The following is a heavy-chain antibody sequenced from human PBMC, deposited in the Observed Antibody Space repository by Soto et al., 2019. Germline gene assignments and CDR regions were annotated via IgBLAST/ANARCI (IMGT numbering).Heavy chain of an antibody. CDR2: MYPGTSDI. CDR1: GYKFSNLW. D-gene: IGHD6-25*01. J-gene: IGHJ6*02. CDR3: ATQRDFYYGMDV. V-gene: IGHV5-51*01. Sequence: GESLKISCKGSGYKFSNLWLGWVRQMPGKGLECIGVMYPGTSDIRYSPSFQGQVTISADNSISTAYLHWNSLKASDTALYCCATQRDFYYGMDVWGQGTTATVSS.